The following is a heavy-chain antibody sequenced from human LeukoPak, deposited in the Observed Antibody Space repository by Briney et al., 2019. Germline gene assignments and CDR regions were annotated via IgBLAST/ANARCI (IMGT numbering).Heavy chain of an antibody. CDR2: INPNSGGT. D-gene: IGHD3-22*01. V-gene: IGHV1-2*02. Sequence: PGRSLRLSCAASGYTFTGYYMHWVRQTPGQGLEWMGWINPNSGGTNYAQKFQGRVTMTRDTSISTAYMELSRLRSDDTAVYYCARDQWKGLTMIVVVSHAFDIWGQGTMVTVSS. CDR1: GYTFTGYY. J-gene: IGHJ3*02. CDR3: ARDQWKGLTMIVVVSHAFDI.